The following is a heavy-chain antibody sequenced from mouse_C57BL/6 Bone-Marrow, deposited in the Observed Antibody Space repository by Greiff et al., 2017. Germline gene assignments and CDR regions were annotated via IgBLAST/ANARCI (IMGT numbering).Heavy chain of an antibody. V-gene: IGHV3-6*01. Sequence: EVQLVESGPGLVKPSQSLSLTCSVTGYSITSGYYWNWIRQFPGNKLEWMGYISYDGSNNYNPSLKNRISITRDTSKNQFFLKLNSVTTEDTATYYCARDYGSSQSFYAMDDWGQGTSVTVSS. CDR2: ISYDGSN. D-gene: IGHD1-1*01. CDR1: GYSITSGYY. CDR3: ARDYGSSQSFYAMDD. J-gene: IGHJ4*01.